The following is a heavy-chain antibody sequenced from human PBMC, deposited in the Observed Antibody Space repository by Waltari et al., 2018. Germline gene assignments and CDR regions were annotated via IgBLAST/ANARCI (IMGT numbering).Heavy chain of an antibody. D-gene: IGHD6-19*01. V-gene: IGHV4-38-2*01. Sequence: QVQLQESGPGLVKPSETLSLTCAVSGYSISSGYYWGWIRQPPGKGLEWIGSIYHSGSTYSNPSLKSRVTISVDTSKNQFSLKLSSVTAADTAVYYCARLRAVAGSVDAFDIWGQGTMVTVSS. CDR2: IYHSGST. CDR1: GYSISSGYY. CDR3: ARLRAVAGSVDAFDI. J-gene: IGHJ3*02.